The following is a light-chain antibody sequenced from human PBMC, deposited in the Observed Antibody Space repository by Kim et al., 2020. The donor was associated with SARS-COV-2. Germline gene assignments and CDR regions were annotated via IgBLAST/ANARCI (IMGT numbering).Light chain of an antibody. J-gene: IGKJ2*01. CDR2: DAS. CDR1: QSVSSN. V-gene: IGKV3-15*01. CDR3: QQYNDRPYT. Sequence: EIVLTHSPATLSVSPGERATLSCRASQSVSSNLAWFQQKPGQAPRLLIYDASTRATGIPARFSGSGSGTEFTLTISSLQSEDFAVYSCQQYNDRPYTFGQGTKLEI.